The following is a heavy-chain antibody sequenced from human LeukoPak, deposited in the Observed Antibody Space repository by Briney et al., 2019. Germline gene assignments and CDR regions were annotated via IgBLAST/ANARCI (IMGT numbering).Heavy chain of an antibody. CDR2: VYSENT. CDR1: GDSISSSSFF. Sequence: SETLSLTCTVSGDSISSSSFFWGWIRQPPGKGLEWIGAVYSENTYYNPSLKSRVSISVDTSKNQFSLTMSSVTAADTAVYFCARGLEVRARVGYHYYMDVWGKGATVTVSS. D-gene: IGHD1-26*01. V-gene: IGHV4-39*07. J-gene: IGHJ6*03. CDR3: ARGLEVRARVGYHYYMDV.